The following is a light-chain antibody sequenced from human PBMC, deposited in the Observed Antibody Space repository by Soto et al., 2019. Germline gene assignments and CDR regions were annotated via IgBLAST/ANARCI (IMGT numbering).Light chain of an antibody. J-gene: IGKJ5*01. CDR1: QSVSSN. V-gene: IGKV3-11*01. Sequence: VMTQSPATLSVSPGDRATLSCRASQSVSSNLAWYQQKTGQAPRLLIYDESNRATGIPDRLSGSGSGTDFTLTISRLGPEDFAVYYCQXRSNWPITCGQGTRLEIK. CDR3: QXRSNWPIT. CDR2: DES.